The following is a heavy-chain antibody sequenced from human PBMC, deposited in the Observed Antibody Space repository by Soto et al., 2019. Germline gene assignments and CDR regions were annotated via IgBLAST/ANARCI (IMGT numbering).Heavy chain of an antibody. CDR1: GFTFSGSA. CDR3: TRQPPEYDFWSGYGDWFDP. V-gene: IGHV3-73*01. J-gene: IGHJ5*02. Sequence: GGSLRLSCAASGFTFSGSAMHWVRQASGKGLEWVGRIRSKANSYATAYAASVKGRFTISRDDSKNTAYLQMNSLKTEDTAVYYCTRQPPEYDFWSGYGDWFDPWGQGTLVTVSS. CDR2: IRSKANSYAT. D-gene: IGHD3-3*01.